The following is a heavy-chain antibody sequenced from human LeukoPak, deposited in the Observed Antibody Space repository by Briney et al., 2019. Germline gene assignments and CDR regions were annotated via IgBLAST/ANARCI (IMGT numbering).Heavy chain of an antibody. Sequence: SVKVSCKASGGTFSSYAISWVRQAPGQGLEWMGGIIPIFGTANYAQKFQGRVTITADESSSTAYMELSSLRSEDTAVYYCARVTMVRGAKGYYYGMDVWGKGTTVTVSS. CDR2: IIPIFGTA. D-gene: IGHD3-10*01. CDR1: GGTFSSYA. J-gene: IGHJ6*04. CDR3: ARVTMVRGAKGYYYGMDV. V-gene: IGHV1-69*01.